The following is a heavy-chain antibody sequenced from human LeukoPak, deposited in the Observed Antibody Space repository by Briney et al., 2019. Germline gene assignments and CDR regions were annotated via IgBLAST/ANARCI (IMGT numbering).Heavy chain of an antibody. D-gene: IGHD2-15*01. CDR1: GFMFGSYA. CDR2: ISGDGQYT. CDR3: AKEKPFYCNRVSCPFDY. V-gene: IGHV3-23*01. J-gene: IGHJ4*02. Sequence: SGGSLRLSCAASGFMFGSYALTWVRLAPGRGLEWVSTISGDGQYTFFAASVRGRFSISTDNSNNTLYLQMNSLRAEDTAIYYCAKEKPFYCNRVSCPFDYWGQGTLVTVSS.